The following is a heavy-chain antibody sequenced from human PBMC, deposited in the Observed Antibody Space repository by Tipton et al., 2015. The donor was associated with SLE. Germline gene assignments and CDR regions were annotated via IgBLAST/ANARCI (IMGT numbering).Heavy chain of an antibody. J-gene: IGHJ3*02. D-gene: IGHD1-14*01. CDR2: IYTSGRT. Sequence: TLSLTCTVSSGSIRSYDWDWIRQPAGKGLEWIGRIYTSGRTNYNPSLKSRVTVSLDTSKNQFSLKLSSVTAADTAVYYCASGPEGPFDTWGQGTMVTVSS. CDR3: ASGPEGPFDT. V-gene: IGHV4-4*07. CDR1: SGSIRSYD.